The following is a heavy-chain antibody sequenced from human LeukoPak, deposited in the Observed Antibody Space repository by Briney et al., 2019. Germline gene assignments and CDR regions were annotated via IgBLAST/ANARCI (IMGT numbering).Heavy chain of an antibody. Sequence: PGRSLRLSCAASGFTLSSEGMHRVRQARGHGLGAVAGISYDGSNKYYADSVKGRFTISRDNSKSTLYLQMNSLRAEDTAVYYCAKDPGVVPMGVFDYWGQGTLVTVSS. CDR1: GFTLSSEG. CDR2: ISYDGSNK. CDR3: AKDPGVVPMGVFDY. D-gene: IGHD2-15*01. J-gene: IGHJ4*02. V-gene: IGHV3-30*18.